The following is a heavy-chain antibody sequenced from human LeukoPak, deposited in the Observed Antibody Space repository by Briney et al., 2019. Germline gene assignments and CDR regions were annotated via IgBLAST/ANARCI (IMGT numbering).Heavy chain of an antibody. V-gene: IGHV4-59*01. J-gene: IGHJ4*02. D-gene: IGHD5-24*01. Sequence: LGTLSLTCTVSGGSLSRYYWSWIRQPPGKGLEWIGYIYYSGSTNYNPSLKSRVTISVDPSKNQFSLKLSSVTAADTAVYYCARDGGDGYSPEYYFDYWGQGTLVTVSS. CDR3: ARDGGDGYSPEYYFDY. CDR1: GGSLSRYY. CDR2: IYYSGST.